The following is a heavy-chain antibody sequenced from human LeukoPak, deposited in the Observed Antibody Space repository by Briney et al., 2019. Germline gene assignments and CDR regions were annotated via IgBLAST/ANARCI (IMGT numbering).Heavy chain of an antibody. D-gene: IGHD5-12*01. Sequence: ASVTVSCKASGGTFSSYAISWVRQAPGQGLEWMGGIIPIFGTANYAQKFQGRVTITADESTSTAYMELSSLRSEDTAVYYCATRGYSGYGHYFDYWGQGTLVTVSS. CDR3: ATRGYSGYGHYFDY. J-gene: IGHJ4*02. CDR1: GGTFSSYA. V-gene: IGHV1-69*01. CDR2: IIPIFGTA.